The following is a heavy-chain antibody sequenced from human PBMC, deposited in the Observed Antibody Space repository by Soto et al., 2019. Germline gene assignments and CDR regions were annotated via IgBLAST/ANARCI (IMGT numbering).Heavy chain of an antibody. Sequence: VGSLRLSCEASGFIFTNFWMHWVRQVPGKGLVWVSRIDTSGSSTSYADSVKGRFTISRDNAKNTVSLQMNSLRAEDTGVYYCAKDSWDFDLWTQGSLVTVSA. V-gene: IGHV3-74*01. CDR3: AKDSWDFDL. CDR1: GFIFTNFW. D-gene: IGHD1-26*01. CDR2: IDTSGSST. J-gene: IGHJ4*02.